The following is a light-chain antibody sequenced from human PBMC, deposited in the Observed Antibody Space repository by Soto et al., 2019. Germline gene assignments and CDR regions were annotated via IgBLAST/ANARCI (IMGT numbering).Light chain of an antibody. CDR1: QSVSNNY. CDR3: QQYGSSPRT. Sequence: IVLRPSPGTLSLSQGERATLSCRASQSVSNNYLAWYQQKPGQAPRLLIHDASSRATGISDRFTGSGSGTDFTLTITTLEPEDFAVYYCQQYGSSPRTFGLGSKV. V-gene: IGKV3-20*01. CDR2: DAS. J-gene: IGKJ1*01.